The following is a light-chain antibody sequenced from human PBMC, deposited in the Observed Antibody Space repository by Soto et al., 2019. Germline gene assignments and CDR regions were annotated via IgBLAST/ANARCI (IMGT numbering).Light chain of an antibody. CDR3: QQLTSYPRST. J-gene: IGKJ5*01. CDR2: AAS. Sequence: DIQLTQSASFVSGSLGDRVTITFLASQGISNYLAWYQQRPGKAPKLLIYAASTLQTGVPSRFSGSGSGTEFTLTISSLQPEDFATYHCQQLTSYPRSTFGQGTRLEIK. V-gene: IGKV1-9*01. CDR1: QGISNY.